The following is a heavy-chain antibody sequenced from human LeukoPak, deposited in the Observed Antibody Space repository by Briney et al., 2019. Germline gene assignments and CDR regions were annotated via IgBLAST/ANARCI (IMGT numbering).Heavy chain of an antibody. D-gene: IGHD3-22*01. CDR3: ARDFPMIVVVNAFDI. CDR2: ISSSSSYI. J-gene: IGHJ3*02. Sequence: GRSLRLSCAASGFTFSSYSMNWVRQAPGKGLEWVSSISSSSSYIYYADSVKGRFTISRDNAKNSLYLQMNSLRAEDTAVYYCARDFPMIVVVNAFDIWGQGTMVTVSS. CDR1: GFTFSSYS. V-gene: IGHV3-21*01.